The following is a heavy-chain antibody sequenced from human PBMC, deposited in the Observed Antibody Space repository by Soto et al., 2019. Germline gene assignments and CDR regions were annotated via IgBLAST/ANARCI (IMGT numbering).Heavy chain of an antibody. CDR3: ARPKTIGAAAGKGWIDP. CDR1: GGSINSNPHY. CDR2: IFYTGST. V-gene: IGHV4-39*01. D-gene: IGHD6-13*01. Sequence: AQTLSPTYTVSGGSINSNPHYWAWIRQHQGKGLEWIGSIFYTGSTYYSPSLKGRLTISVDPSKNQFSLKLTYVTAADTAMYYCARPKTIGAAAGKGWIDPWGQGNLVTVS. J-gene: IGHJ5*02.